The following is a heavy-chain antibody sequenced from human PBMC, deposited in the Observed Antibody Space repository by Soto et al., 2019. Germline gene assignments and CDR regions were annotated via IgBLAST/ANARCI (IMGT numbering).Heavy chain of an antibody. CDR3: AKGETYYDFWSGPNWFDP. CDR1: GFTFSSYA. Sequence: GGSLRLSCAASGFTFSSYAMSWVRQAPGKGLEWVSAISGSGGSTYYADSVKGRFTISRDNSKNTLYLQMNSLRAEDTAVYYCAKGETYYDFWSGPNWFDPWGQGPLVTVSS. V-gene: IGHV3-23*01. CDR2: ISGSGGST. J-gene: IGHJ5*02. D-gene: IGHD3-3*01.